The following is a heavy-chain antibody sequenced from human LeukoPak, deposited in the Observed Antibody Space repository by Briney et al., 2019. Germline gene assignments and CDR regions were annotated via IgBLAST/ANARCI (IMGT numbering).Heavy chain of an antibody. CDR2: IYCKDGAT. Sequence: GASVTVSCKASGYTFSDYYIYWVRQAPGQGLEWMGWIYCKDGATKYAEKFEGRVTMTRDTSIDTVYMELSGLTSDDTAVFYCARDGVSVMPEFDFWGQGTLVTVSS. CDR3: ARDGVSVMPEFDF. D-gene: IGHD5/OR15-5a*01. CDR1: GYTFSDYY. J-gene: IGHJ4*02. V-gene: IGHV1-2*02.